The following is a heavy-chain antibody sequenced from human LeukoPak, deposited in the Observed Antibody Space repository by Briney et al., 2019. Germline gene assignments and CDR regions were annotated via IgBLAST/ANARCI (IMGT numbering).Heavy chain of an antibody. D-gene: IGHD3-22*01. CDR2: ISGSGGST. V-gene: IGHV3-23*01. CDR3: AKYYYDSSGYPDAFDI. J-gene: IGHJ3*02. Sequence: GGSLRLSCAASGFTFSSYAMSWVRQAPGQGLEWVSAISGSGGSTYYADSVKGRFTISRDNSKNTLYLQMNSLRAEDTAVYYCAKYYYDSSGYPDAFDIWGQGTMVTVSS. CDR1: GFTFSSYA.